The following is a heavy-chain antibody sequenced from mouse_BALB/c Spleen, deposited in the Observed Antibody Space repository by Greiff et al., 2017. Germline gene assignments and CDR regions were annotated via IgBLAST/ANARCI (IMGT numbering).Heavy chain of an antibody. CDR3: ARNWDEHAMDY. CDR2: INPSTGYT. CDR1: GYTFTSYW. Sequence: QVQLQESGAELAKPGASVKMSCKASGYTFTSYWMHWVKQRPGQGLEWIGYINPSTGYTEYNQKFKDKATLTADKSSSTAYMQLSSLTSEDSAVYYCARNWDEHAMDYWGQGTSVTVSS. D-gene: IGHD4-1*01. V-gene: IGHV1-7*01. J-gene: IGHJ4*01.